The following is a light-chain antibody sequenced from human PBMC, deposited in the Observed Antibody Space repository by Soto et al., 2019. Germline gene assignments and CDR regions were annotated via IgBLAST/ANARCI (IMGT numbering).Light chain of an antibody. CDR2: AAS. CDR1: QGISNY. V-gene: IGKV1-39*01. Sequence: DIRMTQSAASLSASLGDRVTITCRASQGISNYLAWYQQKPGKAPKLLIYAASSLQSGVPSRFSGSGYGTDFNLTISSLQTEDFATYYCQQSYSTPRTFGQGTKVDIK. J-gene: IGKJ1*01. CDR3: QQSYSTPRT.